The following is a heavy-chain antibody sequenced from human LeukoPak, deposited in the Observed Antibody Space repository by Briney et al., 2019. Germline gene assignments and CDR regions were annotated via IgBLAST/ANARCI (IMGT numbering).Heavy chain of an antibody. CDR3: ARERIRAAVTGWFDS. D-gene: IGHD2-15*01. CDR2: ISSSGGIM. CDR1: GFTFSDYD. V-gene: IGHV3-11*04. Sequence: PGGSLRLSCAASGFTFSDYDMSWIRQAPGKGLEWVAKISSSGGIMYYADSLKGRFSISRDNAQKSLYLQMTNLRAEDAALYYCARERIRAAVTGWFDSWGQGTLVTVFS. J-gene: IGHJ5*01.